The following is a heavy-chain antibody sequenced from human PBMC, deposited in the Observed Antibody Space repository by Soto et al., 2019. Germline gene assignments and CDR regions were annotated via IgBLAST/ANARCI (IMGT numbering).Heavy chain of an antibody. CDR2: INHSGST. CDR1: GGSFSGYY. D-gene: IGHD6-19*01. V-gene: IGHV4-34*01. CDR3: ARERIAVAPGRWFDP. J-gene: IGHJ5*02. Sequence: SETLSLTCAVYGGSFSGYYWSWIRQPPGKGLEWIGEINHSGSTNFNPSLKSRVTISVDTSKNQFSLKLSSVTAADTAVYYCARERIAVAPGRWFDPWGQGTLVTVSS.